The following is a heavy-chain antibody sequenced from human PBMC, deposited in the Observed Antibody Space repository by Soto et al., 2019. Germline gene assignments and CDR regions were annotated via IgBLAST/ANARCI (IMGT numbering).Heavy chain of an antibody. CDR2: IYYNGST. V-gene: IGHV4-39*01. D-gene: IGHD3-3*01. CDR1: GGSISSSSYY. Sequence: SETLSLTCTVSGGSISSSSYYWGWIRQPPGKGLEWIGSIYYNGSTYYNPSLKSRVTISVDTSKNQFSLKLSSVTAADTAVYYCARPRYYDFWSGYDAFDYWGQGTLVTVSS. CDR3: ARPRYYDFWSGYDAFDY. J-gene: IGHJ4*02.